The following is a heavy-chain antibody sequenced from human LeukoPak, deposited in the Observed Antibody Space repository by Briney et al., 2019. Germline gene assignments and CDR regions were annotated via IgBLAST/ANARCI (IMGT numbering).Heavy chain of an antibody. J-gene: IGHJ4*02. Sequence: ASVKVSCKASGYTFTGYYMHWVRQAPGQGLEWMGRIDPKSGGTSYAQKFQGRVTMTRDTSISTAHMELTRLTSDDTAVYYCVRDASVSADYWGQGTLVTVSS. D-gene: IGHD5/OR15-5a*01. CDR1: GYTFTGYY. CDR3: VRDASVSADY. CDR2: IDPKSGGT. V-gene: IGHV1-2*06.